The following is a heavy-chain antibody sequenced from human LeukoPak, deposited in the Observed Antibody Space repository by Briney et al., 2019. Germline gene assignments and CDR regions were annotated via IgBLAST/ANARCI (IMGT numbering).Heavy chain of an antibody. J-gene: IGHJ3*02. Sequence: GGSLRLSCAASGFTFDDYAMHWVRQAPGKGLEWVSGISWNSGSMDYADSVKGRFTISRDNSKNTLYLQMNSLRAEDTAVYYCASSSGSYYGGAFDIWGQGTMVTVSS. CDR3: ASSSGSYYGGAFDI. CDR2: ISWNSGSM. CDR1: GFTFDDYA. D-gene: IGHD1-26*01. V-gene: IGHV3-9*01.